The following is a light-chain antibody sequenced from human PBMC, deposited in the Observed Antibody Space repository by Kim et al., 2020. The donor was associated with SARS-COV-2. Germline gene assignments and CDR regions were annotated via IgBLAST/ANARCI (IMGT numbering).Light chain of an antibody. CDR1: SGHGSYA. J-gene: IGLJ3*02. CDR2: LNSDGRH. CDR3: QTWGTGWV. Sequence: GSPVMLTSPLRSGHGSYAIAWHQQPPEKGPRYLMQLNSDGRHFKGDVIPARFSGSSSGAERYLTISSLQSEDEADYYCQTWGTGWVFGGGTQLTVL. V-gene: IGLV4-69*01.